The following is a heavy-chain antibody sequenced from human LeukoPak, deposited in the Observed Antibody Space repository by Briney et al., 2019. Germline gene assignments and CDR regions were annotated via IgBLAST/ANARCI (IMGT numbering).Heavy chain of an antibody. V-gene: IGHV4-59*01. Sequence: MTSETLSLTCTVSGDSTSSYYWSWIRQPPGKGLEWIGYIYYSGSTNYNPSLKSRVTISVDTSKNQFSLKLRSVTAADTAVYYCARGRDGYNFNWGQGTLVTVSS. CDR3: ARGRDGYNFN. CDR1: GDSTSSYY. D-gene: IGHD5-24*01. CDR2: IYYSGST. J-gene: IGHJ4*02.